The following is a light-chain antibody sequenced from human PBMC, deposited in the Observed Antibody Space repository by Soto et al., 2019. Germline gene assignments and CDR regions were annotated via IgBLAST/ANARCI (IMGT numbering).Light chain of an antibody. CDR3: QQYNNWPGT. J-gene: IGKJ1*01. CDR1: QSVSRH. V-gene: IGKV3-15*01. CDR2: GAS. Sequence: MGMPECPATLPVSPRARATLSVRASQSVSRHLARYPQKPGQAPRLLIYGASPRATGIPARFSGSGSGTAFTLTIRSLQSEDFALYYCQQYNNWPGTFGQGTKV.